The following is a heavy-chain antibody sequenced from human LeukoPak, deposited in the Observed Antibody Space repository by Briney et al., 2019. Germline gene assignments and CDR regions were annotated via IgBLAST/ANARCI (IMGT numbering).Heavy chain of an antibody. CDR1: GGSISSNS. J-gene: IGHJ3*02. Sequence: SETLSLTCNVSGGSISSNSWSWIRQPPGKGLEWIGYIYYSGSTNYNPSLKSRVTISVDTSKNQLSLKLSSVAAADTAVYYCARRYCTNGVCYRSAFDIWGQGTMVTVSS. CDR3: ARRYCTNGVCYRSAFDI. V-gene: IGHV4-59*08. CDR2: IYYSGST. D-gene: IGHD2-8*01.